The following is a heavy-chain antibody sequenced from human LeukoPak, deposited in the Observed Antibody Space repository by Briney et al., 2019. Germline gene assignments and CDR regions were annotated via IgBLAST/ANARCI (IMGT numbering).Heavy chain of an antibody. CDR2: IYYSGST. D-gene: IGHD6-25*01. V-gene: IGHV4-59*02. CDR1: GGSVDNYY. CDR3: ARGSGWLVY. Sequence: SETLPLTCTVSGGSVDNYYWSWVRQPPGKGLEWIGYIYYSGSTNYNPSLKSRVTISVDTSKNQFSLKMSSVTAADTAVYYCARGSGWLVYWGQGTLVTVSS. J-gene: IGHJ4*02.